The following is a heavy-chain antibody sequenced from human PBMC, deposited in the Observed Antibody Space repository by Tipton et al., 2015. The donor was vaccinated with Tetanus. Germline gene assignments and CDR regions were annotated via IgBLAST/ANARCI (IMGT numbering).Heavy chain of an antibody. CDR3: ARDSRLFYAMDV. CDR1: GDSISSGNYR. V-gene: IGHV4-31*03. D-gene: IGHD6-25*01. J-gene: IGHJ6*02. Sequence: TLSLTCTVSGDSISSGNYRYNWIRQLPGKGLEWIGYIYHTGTTYYNPSLKSRVSISVDTSMSQFSLELNSVTAADTAVYYCARDSRLFYAMDVWGQGATVAVSS. CDR2: IYHTGTT.